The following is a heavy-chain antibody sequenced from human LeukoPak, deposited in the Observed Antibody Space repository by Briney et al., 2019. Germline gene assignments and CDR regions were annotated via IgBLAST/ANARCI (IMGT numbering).Heavy chain of an antibody. CDR3: ARFQAGSYYEPVDY. CDR1: GFTFSSYA. J-gene: IGHJ4*02. Sequence: GGSLRLSCAASGFTFSSYAMHWVRQAPGKGLEWVAVISSDGSNKYYADSMKGRFTISRDNAKKSLFLQMNSLRAEDTAVYYCARFQAGSYYEPVDYWGQGTLVTVSS. CDR2: ISSDGSNK. V-gene: IGHV3-30*04. D-gene: IGHD1-26*01.